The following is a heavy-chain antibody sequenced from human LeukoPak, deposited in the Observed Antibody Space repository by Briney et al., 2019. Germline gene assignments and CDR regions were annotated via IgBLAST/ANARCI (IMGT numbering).Heavy chain of an antibody. D-gene: IGHD4-17*01. J-gene: IGHJ4*02. V-gene: IGHV3-21*01. Sequence: GGSLRLSCAASGFTFSSYNMNWVRQAPAKGLEWGSSISSSSYIYYSDSVKGRFTISRDNAKNSLYLQMNSLRAEDTAVYYCARDRYGDYGHDYWGQGTLVTVSS. CDR2: ISSSSYI. CDR3: ARDRYGDYGHDY. CDR1: GFTFSSYN.